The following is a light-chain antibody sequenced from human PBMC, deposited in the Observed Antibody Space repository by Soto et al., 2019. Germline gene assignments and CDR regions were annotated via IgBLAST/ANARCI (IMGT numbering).Light chain of an antibody. CDR1: SSDVGSYNL. V-gene: IGLV2-23*01. Sequence: QSALTQPASVSGSPGQSITISCTRTSSDVGSYNLVSWFQQHPDKAPKLLLYDDSKRPAGVSNRFSGSKSGNTASLTISGVQGEDEGDYFCCSYGGSHVIFGGGTKLTVL. J-gene: IGLJ2*01. CDR3: CSYGGSHVI. CDR2: DDS.